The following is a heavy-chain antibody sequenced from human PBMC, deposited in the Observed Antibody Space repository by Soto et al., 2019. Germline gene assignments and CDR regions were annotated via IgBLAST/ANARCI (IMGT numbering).Heavy chain of an antibody. CDR1: GGSISSDY. J-gene: IGHJ5*02. V-gene: IGHV4-59*01. CDR2: IYYSGNS. D-gene: IGHD5-12*01. Sequence: SETLSLTCTVSGGSISSDYWSWIRQPPGKGLEWIGYIYYSGNSNYNTSLKSRVTISVDTSKNQFSLKLSSVTAADTAMYYCARDLEDGYNLGWFDPWGQGTLVTVSS. CDR3: ARDLEDGYNLGWFDP.